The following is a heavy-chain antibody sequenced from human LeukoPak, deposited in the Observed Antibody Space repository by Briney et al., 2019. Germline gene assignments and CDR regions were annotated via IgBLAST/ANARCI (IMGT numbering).Heavy chain of an antibody. V-gene: IGHV1-18*01. J-gene: IGHJ4*02. Sequence: ASVKVSCKASGYAFSRSGISWVRQAPGQGLEWMGWIGAYSGSTTYPQKFQGRVTMTTDTSTSTAYMELRSLRSDDTAVYYCARGQGKYSYGYGFDYWGQGTLVTVSS. D-gene: IGHD5-18*01. CDR3: ARGQGKYSYGYGFDY. CDR1: GYAFSRSG. CDR2: IGAYSGST.